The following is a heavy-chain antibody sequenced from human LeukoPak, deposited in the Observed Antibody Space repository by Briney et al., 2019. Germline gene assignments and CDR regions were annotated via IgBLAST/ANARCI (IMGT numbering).Heavy chain of an antibody. D-gene: IGHD2-15*01. CDR1: GLTFSSYA. CDR3: AKDVLGYCSGGSCYSFDY. CDR2: ISGSGGST. V-gene: IGHV3-23*01. Sequence: GGSLRLSCAASGLTFSSYAMSWVRQAPGKGLEWVSAISGSGGSTYYADSVKGRFTISRDNSKNTLYLQMNSLRAEDTAVYYCAKDVLGYCSGGSCYSFDYWGQGTLVTVSS. J-gene: IGHJ4*02.